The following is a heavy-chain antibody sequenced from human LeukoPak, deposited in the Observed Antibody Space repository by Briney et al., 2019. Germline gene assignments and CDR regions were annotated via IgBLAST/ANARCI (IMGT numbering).Heavy chain of an antibody. V-gene: IGHV4-59*01. CDR1: GGSISSYY. Sequence: PSETLSLTCAVSGGSISSYYWSWIRQPPGKGLEWIGYIYYSGSTNYNPSLKSRVTISVDTSKNQFSLKLSSVTAADTAVYYCARVFDFWSGYPYYYYYYMDVWGKGTTVTVSS. CDR2: IYYSGST. D-gene: IGHD3-3*01. CDR3: ARVFDFWSGYPYYYYYYMDV. J-gene: IGHJ6*03.